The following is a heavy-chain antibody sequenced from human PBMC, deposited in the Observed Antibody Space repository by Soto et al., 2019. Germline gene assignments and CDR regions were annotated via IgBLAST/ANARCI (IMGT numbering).Heavy chain of an antibody. CDR1: GGSISSGGYY. D-gene: IGHD3-22*01. Sequence: QVQLQESGPGLVKPSQTLSLTCTVSGGSISSGGYYWSWIRQHPGKGLEWIGYIYYSGSTYYNPSLKSRVTISVDTSKNQFSLKLSSVTAADTAVYYCVRASGYHLYYFDYWGQGTLVTVSS. CDR2: IYYSGST. J-gene: IGHJ4*02. CDR3: VRASGYHLYYFDY. V-gene: IGHV4-31*03.